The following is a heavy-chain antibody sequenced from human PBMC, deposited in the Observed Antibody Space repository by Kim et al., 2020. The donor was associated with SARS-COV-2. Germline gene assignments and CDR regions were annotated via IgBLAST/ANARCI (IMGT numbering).Heavy chain of an antibody. CDR3: ARRWDSSGWYGRHNWFDP. D-gene: IGHD6-19*01. Sequence: GESLKISCKGSGYSFTSYWIGWVRQMPGKGLEWMGIIYPGDSDTRYSPSFQGQVTISADKSISTAYLQWSSLKASDTAMYYCARRWDSSGWYGRHNWFDPWGQGTLVTVSS. V-gene: IGHV5-51*01. J-gene: IGHJ5*02. CDR1: GYSFTSYW. CDR2: IYPGDSDT.